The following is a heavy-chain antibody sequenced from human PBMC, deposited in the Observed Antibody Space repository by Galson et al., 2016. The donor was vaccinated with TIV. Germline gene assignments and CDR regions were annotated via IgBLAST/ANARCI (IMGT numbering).Heavy chain of an antibody. CDR2: ITTTAPNT. Sequence: SPRLSCAASGFTFRSYTMNWVRQAPGKGLEWVSAITTTAPNTYYADSLKGRFTISRDNAKNSLFLQMNSLRVEDTGVYYCVRAGSGWYELDYWGQGTLVTVSS. CDR1: GFTFRSYT. J-gene: IGHJ4*02. CDR3: VRAGSGWYELDY. V-gene: IGHV3-21*01. D-gene: IGHD6-19*01.